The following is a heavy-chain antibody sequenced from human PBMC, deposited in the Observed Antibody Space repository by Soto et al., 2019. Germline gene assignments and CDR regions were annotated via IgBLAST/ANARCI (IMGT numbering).Heavy chain of an antibody. CDR2: IYTSGST. CDR1: GGSIIGYS. D-gene: IGHD6-6*01. Sequence: QVQLQESGPGLVKPSETLSLTCTVSGGSIIGYSWSWIRQPAGKGLEWIGRIYTSGSTNYNPSLKSRVTMSVDTSKKQFSLKMSSVTAADTAVYYCAREIAARPTNWGQGTLVTVSS. J-gene: IGHJ4*02. V-gene: IGHV4-4*07. CDR3: AREIAARPTN.